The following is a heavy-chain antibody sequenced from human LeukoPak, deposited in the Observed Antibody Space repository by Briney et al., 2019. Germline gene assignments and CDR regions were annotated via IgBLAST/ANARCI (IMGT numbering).Heavy chain of an antibody. J-gene: IGHJ4*02. D-gene: IGHD3-10*01. CDR2: IYSGGST. V-gene: IGHV3-66*01. CDR3: ARGGSGSYYNPGDY. CDR1: GFTVSTSH. Sequence: GGSLRLSCAASGFTVSTSHMTWVRQAPAKGLEWVSIIYSGGSTYYADSVRGRFTISRDDSKNTLSLQMNSLRAEDTAVYYCARGGSGSYYNPGDYWGQGTLVTVSS.